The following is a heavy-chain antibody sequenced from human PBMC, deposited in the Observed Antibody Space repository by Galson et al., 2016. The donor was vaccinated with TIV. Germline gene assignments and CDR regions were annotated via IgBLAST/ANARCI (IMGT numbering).Heavy chain of an antibody. D-gene: IGHD2-8*01. CDR1: GFTFSTNA. V-gene: IGHV3-33*01. Sequence: SLRLSCAASGFTFSTNAMHWVRQAPGKGLEWVAVIWYDGINKYYADSVKGRFTISRDSSRNTLYLEMNSLRAEDTAVYYCAGDNGPRLGAEADNWFDPWGQGTLVTVSS. CDR2: IWYDGINK. J-gene: IGHJ5*02. CDR3: AGDNGPRLGAEADNWFDP.